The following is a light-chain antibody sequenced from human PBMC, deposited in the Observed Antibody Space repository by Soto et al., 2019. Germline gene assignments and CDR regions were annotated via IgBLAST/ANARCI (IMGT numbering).Light chain of an antibody. Sequence: QSVLTQRPSVSGAPGQRVTISCTGSSSNIGAGYDVHWYQQLPGTAPKLLIYGNSNRPSGVPDRFSGSKSGTSASLAITGLQAEDEADYYCQSYDSSLSGNVVFGGGTKLTVL. CDR2: GNS. CDR1: SSNIGAGYD. V-gene: IGLV1-40*01. CDR3: QSYDSSLSGNVV. J-gene: IGLJ2*01.